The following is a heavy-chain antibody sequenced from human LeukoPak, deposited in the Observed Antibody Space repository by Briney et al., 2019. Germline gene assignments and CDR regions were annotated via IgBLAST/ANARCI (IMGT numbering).Heavy chain of an antibody. CDR3: ASGVAPCSGSYYFDY. CDR2: IYPGDSDT. CDR1: GYSFTSYW. Sequence: KYGESLKISCKGSGYSFTSYWIGWVRQLPGKGLELLGIIYPGDSDTRYSPSFQGQVTISADKSISTAYLQWSSLKASDTAMYYCASGVAPCSGSYYFDYWGQGTLVTVSS. V-gene: IGHV5-51*01. D-gene: IGHD1-26*01. J-gene: IGHJ4*02.